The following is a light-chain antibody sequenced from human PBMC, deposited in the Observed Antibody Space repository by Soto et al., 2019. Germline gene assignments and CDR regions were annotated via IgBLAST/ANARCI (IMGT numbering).Light chain of an antibody. Sequence: QSALTQPASVSGSRGLSITISCTGTSSYVETYNIVSWYQHHPGKAPKLIIYADYNRPSGVSNRFYGSKSGNTASLTISGLQAEDEADYYCCSSASRRHVVFGAGTKLTVL. J-gene: IGLJ2*01. CDR2: ADY. V-gene: IGLV2-23*01. CDR3: CSSASRRHVV. CDR1: SSYVETYNI.